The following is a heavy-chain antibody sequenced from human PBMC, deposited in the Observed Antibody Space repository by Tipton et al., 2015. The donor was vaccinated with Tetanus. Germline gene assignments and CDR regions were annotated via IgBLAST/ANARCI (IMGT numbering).Heavy chain of an antibody. CDR1: GFTFSDYY. V-gene: IGHV3-11*01. Sequence: SLRLSCAASGFTFSDYYMSWIRQAPGKGLEWVSYISSSGSTIYYADSVKGRFTISRDNSKNTLYLQMNSLRAEDTAVYYCAKGQQVAGYYQFDYWGQGTLVTVSS. J-gene: IGHJ4*02. D-gene: IGHD3-22*01. CDR3: AKGQQVAGYYQFDY. CDR2: ISSSGSTI.